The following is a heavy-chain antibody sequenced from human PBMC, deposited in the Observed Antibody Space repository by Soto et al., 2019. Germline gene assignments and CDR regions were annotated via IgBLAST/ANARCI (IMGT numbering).Heavy chain of an antibody. V-gene: IGHV4-34*01. CDR3: ARNGTPYYFDY. J-gene: IGHJ4*02. D-gene: IGHD1-1*01. CDR1: GGSFSGYD. CDR2: INHSGST. Sequence: SETLSLTCAVYGGSFSGYDWSWIRQPPGKGLEWIGEINHSGSTNYNPSLKSRVTISVDTSKNQFSLKLSSVTAADTAVYYCARNGTPYYFDYWGQGTLVTVSS.